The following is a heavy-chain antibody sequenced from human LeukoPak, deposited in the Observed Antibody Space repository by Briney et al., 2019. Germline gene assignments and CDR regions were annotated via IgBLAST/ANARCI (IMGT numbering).Heavy chain of an antibody. CDR2: IYYSGST. J-gene: IGHJ3*02. Sequence: SETLSLTCTVSGGSISSYYWSWIRQPPGKGLEWIGYIYYSGSTNYNPSLKSRVTISVDTSKNQFSLKLSSVTAADTAVYYYARTGGYYYAYAFDIWGQGTMVTVSS. V-gene: IGHV4-59*01. D-gene: IGHD3-22*01. CDR1: GGSISSYY. CDR3: ARTGGYYYAYAFDI.